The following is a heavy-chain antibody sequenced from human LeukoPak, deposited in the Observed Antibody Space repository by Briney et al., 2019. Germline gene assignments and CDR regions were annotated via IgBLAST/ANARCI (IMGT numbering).Heavy chain of an antibody. D-gene: IGHD6-25*01. CDR3: ARGYSSGWPDF. CDR2: IYGGGST. V-gene: IGHV3-53*01. Sequence: GGSLRLSCAASGSTVSTSYMNWVRQAPGRGLEWVSVIYGGGSTYYADSVRGRFTISRDNSKNTLYLQMNSLRAEDTALYFCARGYSSGWPDFWGQGTLVTVSS. CDR1: GSTVSTSY. J-gene: IGHJ4*02.